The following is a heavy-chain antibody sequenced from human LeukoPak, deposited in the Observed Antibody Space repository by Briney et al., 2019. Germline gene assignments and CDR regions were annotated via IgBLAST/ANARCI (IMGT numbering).Heavy chain of an antibody. V-gene: IGHV4-39*01. CDR2: IYYSGST. J-gene: IGHJ4*02. D-gene: IGHD3-22*01. Sequence: KPSETLSLTCTVSGGSISSSSYYWGWIRQPPGKGLQWIGSIYYSGSTYYNPSLKSRVTISVDTSKNQFSLKLSSVTAADTAVYYCASGYYYDSSGFDYWGQGTLVTVS. CDR3: ASGYYYDSSGFDY. CDR1: GGSISSSSYY.